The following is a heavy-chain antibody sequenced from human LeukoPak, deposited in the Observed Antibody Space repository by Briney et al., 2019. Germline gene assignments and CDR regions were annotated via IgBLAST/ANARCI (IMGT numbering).Heavy chain of an antibody. CDR1: GFTFSSYA. J-gene: IGHJ4*02. Sequence: QSGGSLRLSCAASGFTFSSYAMSWVRQAPGKGLEWVSAISASGYSTYYADSVKGRFTISRDNSKKTLYLQMNSLRAEDTAIFYCAKDVYNWNFYFDYWGQGTLVTVSP. D-gene: IGHD1-7*01. CDR2: ISASGYST. CDR3: AKDVYNWNFYFDY. V-gene: IGHV3-23*01.